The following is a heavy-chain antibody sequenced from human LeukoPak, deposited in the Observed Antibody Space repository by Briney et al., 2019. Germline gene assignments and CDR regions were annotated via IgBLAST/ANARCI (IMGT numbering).Heavy chain of an antibody. Sequence: GGSLRLSCAASGFTFSSYWMTWVRQAPGKGLEWVANIKPDGSEKYYVDSVKGRFTISRDNAKNSLYLQMNSLRAEDTAVYFCASGYSSSWATFDYWGRGTLVTVSS. V-gene: IGHV3-7*01. CDR1: GFTFSSYW. CDR3: ASGYSSSWATFDY. CDR2: IKPDGSEK. D-gene: IGHD6-13*01. J-gene: IGHJ4*02.